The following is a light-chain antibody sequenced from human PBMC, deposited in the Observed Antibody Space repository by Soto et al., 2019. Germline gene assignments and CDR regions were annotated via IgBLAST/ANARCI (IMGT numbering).Light chain of an antibody. CDR3: CSYAGRSTVI. J-gene: IGLJ2*01. Sequence: QSVLTQPASVSGSPGQSITISCTGTSGDIGTYNLVSWYQKHPGRAPKLIIFEVNKRPSGVSNRFSASKSGNTASLAISGLQAEDEADYDCCSYAGRSTVICGGGTKLTVL. CDR1: SGDIGTYNL. V-gene: IGLV2-23*02. CDR2: EVN.